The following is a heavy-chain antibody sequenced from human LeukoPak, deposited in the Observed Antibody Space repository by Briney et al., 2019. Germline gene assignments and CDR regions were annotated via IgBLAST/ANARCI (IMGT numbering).Heavy chain of an antibody. Sequence: GGSLRLSCAGSGFNFYSYWMSWVRQAPGKGLEWVASVKQDVNEKYYVDSVKGRFTVSRDNAKNSLFLQMNSLRVEDTAVYYCARGPPYGTRSDNFDYWGQGTLVTVSS. CDR1: GFNFYSYW. J-gene: IGHJ4*02. CDR2: VKQDVNEK. CDR3: ARGPPYGTRSDNFDY. V-gene: IGHV3-7*01. D-gene: IGHD3-10*01.